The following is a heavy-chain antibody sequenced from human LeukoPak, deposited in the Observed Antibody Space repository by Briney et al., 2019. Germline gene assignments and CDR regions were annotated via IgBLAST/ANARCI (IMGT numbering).Heavy chain of an antibody. CDR2: ISRSGSTT. CDR3: ARDRPGKYYFDS. J-gene: IGHJ4*02. D-gene: IGHD1-14*01. V-gene: IGHV3-48*02. Sequence: PGGSLRLSCVGSGFTFSADSMNWVRQAPDKGLEWISYISRSGSTTYYGDSVKGRPTISRDNAKNSVFLQLNSLRDEDTAVYFCARDRPGKYYFDSWGQGALVIVSS. CDR1: GFTFSADS.